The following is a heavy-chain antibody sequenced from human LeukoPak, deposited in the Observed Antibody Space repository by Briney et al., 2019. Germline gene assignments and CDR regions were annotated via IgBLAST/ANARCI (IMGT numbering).Heavy chain of an antibody. CDR1: GFSFNNYA. J-gene: IGHJ4*02. Sequence: PGGSLRLSCAASGFSFNNYAMYWVRQAPGKGLEWVDLISYDGGDKYYAESMKGRITISRDNAENTLYLQMNNLRPDDTAFYFCVKEGVEYSYSYGDYWGQGTLVTVSS. D-gene: IGHD3-16*01. CDR3: VKEGVEYSYSYGDY. V-gene: IGHV3-30*18. CDR2: ISYDGGDK.